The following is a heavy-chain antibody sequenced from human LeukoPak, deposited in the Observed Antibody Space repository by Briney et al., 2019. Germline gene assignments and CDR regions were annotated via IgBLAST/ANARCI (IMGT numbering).Heavy chain of an antibody. CDR2: INHSGST. J-gene: IGHJ6*02. Sequence: SETLSLTYAVYGGSFSGYYWSWIRQPPGKGLEWIGEINHSGSTNYNPSLKSRVTISVDTSKNQFSLKLSSVTAADTAVYYCARHQRYTAMISGYYAMDAWGQGTTVTVSS. CDR1: GGSFSGYY. D-gene: IGHD5-18*01. V-gene: IGHV4-34*01. CDR3: ARHQRYTAMISGYYAMDA.